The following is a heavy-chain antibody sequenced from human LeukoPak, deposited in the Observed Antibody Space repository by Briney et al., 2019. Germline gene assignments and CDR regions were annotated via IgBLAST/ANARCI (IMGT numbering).Heavy chain of an antibody. CDR1: GYSSTSYW. D-gene: IGHD2-2*01. Sequence: GESLKISCKASGYSSTSYWIGWVRQMPAKGLEWRGINYPGDSDTSYSPSFQGQVTISADKSISTAYLQCSRLKASDSAMYYCARKGSRRFFDYWGQGTLVTVSS. V-gene: IGHV5-51*01. J-gene: IGHJ4*02. CDR3: ARKGSRRFFDY. CDR2: NYPGDSDT.